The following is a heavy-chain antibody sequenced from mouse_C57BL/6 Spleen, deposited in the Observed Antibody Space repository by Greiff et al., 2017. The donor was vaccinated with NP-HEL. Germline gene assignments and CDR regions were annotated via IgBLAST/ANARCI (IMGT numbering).Heavy chain of an antibody. CDR2: IYPRSGNT. Sequence: VKLVESGAELARPGASVKLSCKASGYTFTSYGISWVKQRTGQGLEWIGEIYPRSGNTYYNEKFKGKATLTADKSSSTAYMELRSLTSEDSAVYFCARPFYYDYDRFAYWGQGTLVTVSA. J-gene: IGHJ3*01. D-gene: IGHD2-4*01. CDR1: GYTFTSYG. V-gene: IGHV1-81*01. CDR3: ARPFYYDYDRFAY.